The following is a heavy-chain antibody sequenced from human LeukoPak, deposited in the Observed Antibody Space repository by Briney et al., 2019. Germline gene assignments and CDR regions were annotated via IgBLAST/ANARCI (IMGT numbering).Heavy chain of an antibody. CDR1: GYTFTSYG. Sequence: ASVKVSCKASGYTFTSYGISWVRQAPGQGLERMGWISAYNGNTNYAQKLQGRVTMTTDTSTSTAYMELRSLRSDDTAVYYCARTSYQLPEYYFDYWGQGTLVTVSS. V-gene: IGHV1-18*01. CDR3: ARTSYQLPEYYFDY. D-gene: IGHD2-2*01. CDR2: ISAYNGNT. J-gene: IGHJ4*02.